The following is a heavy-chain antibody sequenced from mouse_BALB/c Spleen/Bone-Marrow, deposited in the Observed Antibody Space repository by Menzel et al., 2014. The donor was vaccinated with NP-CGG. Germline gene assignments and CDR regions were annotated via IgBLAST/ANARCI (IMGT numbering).Heavy chain of an antibody. J-gene: IGHJ2*01. CDR3: ARSPYGNHFDY. CDR2: INSNGGST. Sequence: EVKVEESGGDLVKLGGSLKLSCAASGFTFSSYYMSWVRQTPEKRLELVAAINSNGGSTYYPDTVKGRFTISRDNAKNTLYLQMSSLKSEDTALYYCARSPYGNHFDYWGQGTTLTVSS. CDR1: GFTFSSYY. V-gene: IGHV5-6-2*01. D-gene: IGHD2-10*02.